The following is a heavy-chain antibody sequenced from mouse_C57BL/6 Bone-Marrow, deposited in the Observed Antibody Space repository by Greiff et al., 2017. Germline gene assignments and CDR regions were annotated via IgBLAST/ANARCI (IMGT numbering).Heavy chain of an antibody. CDR2: INPNNGGT. J-gene: IGHJ2*01. CDR3: ARWTHYDYDDY. CDR1: GYTFTDYY. V-gene: IGHV1-26*01. Sequence: EVKLQQSGPELVKPGASVKISCKASGYTFTDYYMNWVKQSHGKSLEWIGDINPNNGGTSYNQKFKGKATLTVDKSSSTAYMELRSLTSEDSAVYYCARWTHYDYDDYWGQGTTLTVSS. D-gene: IGHD2-4*01.